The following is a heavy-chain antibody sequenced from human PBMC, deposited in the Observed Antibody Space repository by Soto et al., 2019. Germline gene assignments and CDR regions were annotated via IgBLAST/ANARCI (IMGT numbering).Heavy chain of an antibody. Sequence: VQLVESGGGLVQPGGSLRLSCAASGFIFSDHYMDWVRQAPGKGLEWVGRIKNKANSYTTEYAESVKGRFTISRDDSKNSLYLQMNSLKTEDTAVYYCTRISLVGATGGRYFDYWGQGTLLTVSS. CDR3: TRISLVGATGGRYFDY. CDR2: IKNKANSYTT. J-gene: IGHJ4*02. CDR1: GFIFSDHY. V-gene: IGHV3-72*01. D-gene: IGHD1-26*01.